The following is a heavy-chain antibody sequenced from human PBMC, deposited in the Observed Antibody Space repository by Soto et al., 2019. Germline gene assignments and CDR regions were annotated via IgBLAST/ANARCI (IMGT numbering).Heavy chain of an antibody. V-gene: IGHV1-69*01. D-gene: IGHD3-22*01. CDR3: ARGIYYTMIPYYFDD. Sequence: QVQLVQSGAEVTKPGSSVKVSCKASGGTFSSYAISWVRQAPGQGLEWMGGIIPIFGTANYAQKFQGRVTITADESTSPAYMELSSLRSEDTVVYYGARGIYYTMIPYYFDDWGQGTLVTVSS. J-gene: IGHJ4*02. CDR1: GGTFSSYA. CDR2: IIPIFGTA.